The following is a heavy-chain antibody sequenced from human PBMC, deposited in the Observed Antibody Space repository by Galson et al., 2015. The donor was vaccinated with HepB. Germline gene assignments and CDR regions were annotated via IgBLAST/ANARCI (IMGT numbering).Heavy chain of an antibody. D-gene: IGHD4-17*01. CDR3: ARDEGDGDYGNWYFDL. CDR1: GFTFSSYW. V-gene: IGHV3-7*03. J-gene: IGHJ2*01. CDR2: IKQDGSEK. Sequence: SLRLSCAASGFTFSSYWMSWVRQAPGKGLEWVANIKQDGSEKYYVDSVKGRFTISRDNAKNSLYLQMNSLRAEDTAVYYCARDEGDGDYGNWYFDLWGRGTLVTVSS.